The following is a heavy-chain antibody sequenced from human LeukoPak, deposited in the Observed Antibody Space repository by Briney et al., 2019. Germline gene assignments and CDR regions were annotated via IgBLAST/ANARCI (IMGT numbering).Heavy chain of an antibody. CDR1: GFTFSDYY. CDR2: ISSSGSTI. CDR3: ARSWVYYYDSSGYWAH. D-gene: IGHD3-22*01. J-gene: IGHJ4*02. V-gene: IGHV3-11*01. Sequence: GGSLRLSCAASGFTFSDYYMSWIRQAPGKGLERVSHISSSGSTIYYADSVKGRFTISRDNAKNSLYLQMNSLRAEDTAVYYCARSWVYYYDSSGYWAHWGQGTLVTVSS.